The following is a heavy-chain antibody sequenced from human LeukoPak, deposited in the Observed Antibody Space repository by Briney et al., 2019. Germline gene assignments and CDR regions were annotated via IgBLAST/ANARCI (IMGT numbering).Heavy chain of an antibody. D-gene: IGHD2-2*02. CDR1: GFTFSDYG. V-gene: IGHV3-48*04. CDR2: IDDTSGAI. Sequence: GGSLRLSCEASGFTFSDYGMNWVRQSPGKGLEWISYIDDTSGAIYYADSVKGRFAISRDNAKNSLYLQMNSLRAEDTAVYYCARSSISSSYTYWGQGTLVTDSS. CDR3: ARSSISSSYTY. J-gene: IGHJ4*02.